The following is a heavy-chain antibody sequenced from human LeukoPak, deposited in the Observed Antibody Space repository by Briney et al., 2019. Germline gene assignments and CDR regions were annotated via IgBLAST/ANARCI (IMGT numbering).Heavy chain of an antibody. V-gene: IGHV3-30-3*01. CDR2: ISLDGNNE. J-gene: IGHJ4*02. CDR1: GFTFRNYY. CDR3: ARDLEDYNNYGEMAI. Sequence: GRSLRLSCAASGFTFRNYYMHWVRQAPGKGLEWVAVISLDGNNEYYADSVKGRFSLSRDNSMNTLYLQLNSLRTEDTAVYYCARDLEDYNNYGEMAIWGQGTLVTVSS. D-gene: IGHD4-11*01.